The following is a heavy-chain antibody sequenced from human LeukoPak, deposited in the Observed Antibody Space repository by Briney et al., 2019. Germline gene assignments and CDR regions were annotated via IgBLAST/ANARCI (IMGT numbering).Heavy chain of an antibody. D-gene: IGHD2-2*01. CDR1: GYSFMTYW. Sequence: GESLKISCKGSGYSFMTYWIAWVRQMPGRGLEWMGIIYPGDSDTRYSPSFQGQVTISADESISTAYLQWSNLKASDTAMYYCAKSGYCSSTKCSGFDYWGQGTLVTVSS. V-gene: IGHV5-51*01. CDR3: AKSGYCSSTKCSGFDY. CDR2: IYPGDSDT. J-gene: IGHJ4*02.